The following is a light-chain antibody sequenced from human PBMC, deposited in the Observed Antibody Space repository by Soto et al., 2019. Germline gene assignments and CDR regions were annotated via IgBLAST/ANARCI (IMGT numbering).Light chain of an antibody. Sequence: DIQMTQSPSSLSASIGDRVTITCQASRDIGKYLNWFQEKPGKAPKLLIYDASNLQTGVPSRFSGGGSGTDFSFTISSLQPEDFATYYCQQYNSLPPTFGQGTRLAI. V-gene: IGKV1-33*01. CDR1: RDIGKY. CDR3: QQYNSLPPT. CDR2: DAS. J-gene: IGKJ5*01.